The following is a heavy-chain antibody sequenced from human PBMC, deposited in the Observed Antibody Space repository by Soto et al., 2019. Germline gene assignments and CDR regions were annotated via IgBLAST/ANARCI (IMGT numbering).Heavy chain of an antibody. CDR3: ARGYYDFWSGFPLDY. Sequence: QVQLQESGPGLVKPSQTLSLTCTVSGGSISSGGYYWSWIRQHPGKVLEWIGYIDYSGSTYYNPSFKSRVNISVDTSKNHFSLKLSSVTAADTAVYYCARGYYDFWSGFPLDYWGQGTLVTVSS. CDR2: IDYSGST. V-gene: IGHV4-31*03. CDR1: GGSISSGGYY. J-gene: IGHJ4*02. D-gene: IGHD3-3*01.